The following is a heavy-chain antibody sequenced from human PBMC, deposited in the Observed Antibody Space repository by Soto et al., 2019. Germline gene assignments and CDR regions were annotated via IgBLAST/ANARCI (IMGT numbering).Heavy chain of an antibody. D-gene: IGHD3-22*01. Sequence: QVQLVQSGAEVKKPGSSVKVSCKASGGTFSSYAISWVRQAPGQGLEWMGGIIPIFGTADYAQKFQGRVTITADESTSTAYLELSSLRSEDTAVYYCASHYDSSGYYYRGLDYWGQGTLVTVSS. J-gene: IGHJ4*02. V-gene: IGHV1-69*12. CDR3: ASHYDSSGYYYRGLDY. CDR1: GGTFSSYA. CDR2: IIPIFGTA.